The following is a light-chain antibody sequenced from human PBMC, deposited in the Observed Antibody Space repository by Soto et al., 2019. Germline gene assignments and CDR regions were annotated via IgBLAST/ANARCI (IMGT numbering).Light chain of an antibody. CDR2: EVS. J-gene: IGLJ1*01. CDR3: SSYTSSSTLEI. CDR1: SSDVGGYNY. V-gene: IGLV2-14*01. Sequence: QSVLNQPAAVSGSPGQSITISCTGTSSDVGGYNYVSWYQQHPGKAPKLMIYEVSNRPSGVSNRFSGSKSGNTASLTISGLQAEDEADYYCSSYTSSSTLEIFGTGTKVTVL.